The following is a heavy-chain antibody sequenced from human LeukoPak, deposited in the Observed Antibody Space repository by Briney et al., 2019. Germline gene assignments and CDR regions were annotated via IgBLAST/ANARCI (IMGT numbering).Heavy chain of an antibody. J-gene: IGHJ4*02. D-gene: IGHD3-22*01. CDR3: ARAKFYDSSGYYIDY. CDR1: GGSISSYY. CDR2: IYYSGST. Sequence: SETLSLTCTVSGGSISSYYWSWIRQPPGKGLEWIGYIYYSGSTNYNPSLKSRVTISVDTSKNQFSLKLSSVTAADTAVYYCARAKFYDSSGYYIDYWGQGTLVTVSS. V-gene: IGHV4-59*01.